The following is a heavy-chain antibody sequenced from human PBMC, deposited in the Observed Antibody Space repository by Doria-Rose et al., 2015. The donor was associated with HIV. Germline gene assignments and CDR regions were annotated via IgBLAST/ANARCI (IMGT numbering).Heavy chain of an antibody. CDR3: ARGLLRGGWNDVDYYYGMDV. CDR2: INHSVST. J-gene: IGHJ6*02. V-gene: IGHV4-34*01. Sequence: QVQLQQWDAGLVKPSETLSLTCAVFGGSFSGYYWSWIRQPPGKGLEWIGEINHSVSTNYNTSLKSRVTISLDASKNLFSLKLSSVTAADTAVYYCARGLLRGGWNDVDYYYGMDVWGQGTTVTVSS. CDR1: GGSFSGYY. D-gene: IGHD1-1*01.